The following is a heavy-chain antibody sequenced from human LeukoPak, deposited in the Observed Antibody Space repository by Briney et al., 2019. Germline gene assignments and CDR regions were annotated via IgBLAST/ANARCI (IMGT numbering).Heavy chain of an antibody. J-gene: IGHJ4*02. Sequence: HPGGSLRLSCAASGFTFSSYAMSWVRQAPGKGLEWVSAISGSGGSTYYADSVKGRFTISRDNSKNTLYLQMNSLRAEDTAVYYCAKEQIRLYDSSGYWEGYFDYWGQGTLVTVSS. D-gene: IGHD3-22*01. CDR1: GFTFSSYA. CDR3: AKEQIRLYDSSGYWEGYFDY. V-gene: IGHV3-23*01. CDR2: ISGSGGST.